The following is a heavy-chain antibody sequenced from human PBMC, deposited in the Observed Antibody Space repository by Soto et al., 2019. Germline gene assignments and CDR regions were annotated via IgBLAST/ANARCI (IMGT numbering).Heavy chain of an antibody. D-gene: IGHD6-13*01. Sequence: EVQLVESGGGLVKPGGSLRLSCAASGFTFSSYSMNWVRQAPGKGLEWVSSISSSSSYIYYADSVKGRFTISRANAKNSLNLQMNSLRAEDTAVYYCAREGQGSSWADYYYYGMDVWGQGTTVTVSS. CDR2: ISSSSSYI. J-gene: IGHJ6*02. V-gene: IGHV3-21*01. CDR3: AREGQGSSWADYYYYGMDV. CDR1: GFTFSSYS.